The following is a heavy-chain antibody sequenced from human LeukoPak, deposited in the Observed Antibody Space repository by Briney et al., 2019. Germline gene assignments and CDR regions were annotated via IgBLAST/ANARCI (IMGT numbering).Heavy chain of an antibody. Sequence: SETLSLTCTVSGGSISSYYWSWIRQPPGKGLEWIGYIYYSGSTNYDPSLKSRVTISVDTSKNQFSLKLSSVTAADTAVYYCARVFYGDYPDYWGRGTLVTVSS. D-gene: IGHD4-17*01. CDR1: GGSISSYY. V-gene: IGHV4-59*01. J-gene: IGHJ4*02. CDR2: IYYSGST. CDR3: ARVFYGDYPDY.